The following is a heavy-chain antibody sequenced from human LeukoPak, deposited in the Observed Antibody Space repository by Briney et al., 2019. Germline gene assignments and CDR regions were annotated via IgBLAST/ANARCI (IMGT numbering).Heavy chain of an antibody. CDR1: GYTFPSYY. CDR3: ARGGRYDILTGYYISGDFDY. Sequence: ASVKVSCKASGYTFPSYYMHWVRQAPGQGLEWMGIINPSGGSTNYAQKFQGWVTTTRDTSISTAYMELSRLRSDDTAVYYCARGGRYDILTGYYISGDFDYWGQGTLATVSS. D-gene: IGHD3-9*01. CDR2: INPSGGST. V-gene: IGHV1-2*04. J-gene: IGHJ4*02.